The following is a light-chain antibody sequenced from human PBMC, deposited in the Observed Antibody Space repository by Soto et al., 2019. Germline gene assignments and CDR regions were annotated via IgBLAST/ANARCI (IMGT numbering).Light chain of an antibody. CDR1: QSLITRY. J-gene: IGKJ5*01. CDR2: GAS. Sequence: EIVLTQSPGTLSLFPGERATLSCRASQSLITRYLAWYQQKPGQAPRLLIYGASSRATGIPDRFSGSGSGTDVTLTISRLEPEYFAVYSCHQYGTSPTFGHGTRLEIK. CDR3: HQYGTSPT. V-gene: IGKV3-20*01.